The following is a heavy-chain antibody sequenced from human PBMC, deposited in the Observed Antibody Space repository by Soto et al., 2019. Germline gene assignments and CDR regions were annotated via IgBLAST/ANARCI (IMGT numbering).Heavy chain of an antibody. D-gene: IGHD6-19*01. CDR2: TRAYNGNT. CDR3: ARRQWLVGGYYYGMDV. CDR1: GYTFTSYG. V-gene: IGHV1-18*01. J-gene: IGHJ6*02. Sequence: QVQLVQSGAEVKKPGASVKVSCKASGYTFTSYGISWVRQSPGQGREWMGWTRAYNGNTNYAQKLQGRVTMTTDTSTSTAYMELRSLRSDDTAVYYCARRQWLVGGYYYGMDVWGQGTTVTVSS.